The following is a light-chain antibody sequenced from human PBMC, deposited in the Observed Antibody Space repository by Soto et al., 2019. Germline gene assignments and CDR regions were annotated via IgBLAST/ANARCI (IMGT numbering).Light chain of an antibody. Sequence: DFQITHSPSTLSASLAGRVTIAGRASQSISSWLAWYQQKPGKAPKLLIYKASSLESGVQSRFSGSGSGTEFTLTIRSMQPDDFATYYCKQSNSYQWTLGQGTQVDLK. CDR2: KAS. J-gene: IGKJ1*01. CDR1: QSISSW. CDR3: KQSNSYQWT. V-gene: IGKV1-5*03.